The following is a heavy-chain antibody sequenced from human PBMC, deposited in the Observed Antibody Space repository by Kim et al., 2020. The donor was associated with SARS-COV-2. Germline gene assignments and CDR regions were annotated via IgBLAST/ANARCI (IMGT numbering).Heavy chain of an antibody. J-gene: IGHJ6*03. CDR2: IYYSGST. V-gene: IGHV4-59*01. CDR1: GGSISSYY. D-gene: IGHD3-3*01. Sequence: SETLSLTCTVSGGSISSYYWSWIRQPPGKGLEWIGYIYYSGSTNYNPSLKSRVTISVDTSKNQFSLKLSPVTAADTAVCYCAGGRSITIFGVVTAHSYRDVWGKGTAVTVSS. CDR3: AGGRSITIFGVVTAHSYRDV.